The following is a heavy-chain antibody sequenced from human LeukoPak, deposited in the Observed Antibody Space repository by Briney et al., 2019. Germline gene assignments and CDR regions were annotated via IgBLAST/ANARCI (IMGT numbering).Heavy chain of an antibody. V-gene: IGHV3-33*06. J-gene: IGHJ6*03. CDR3: AKDLNYYYMDV. Sequence: GESLKISCAASGFTFSSYGMHWVRQAPGKGLEWVAVIWYDGSNKYYADSVKGRFTISRDNSKNTLYLQMNSLRAEDTAVYYCAKDLNYYYMDVWGKGTTVTVSS. CDR2: IWYDGSNK. CDR1: GFTFSSYG.